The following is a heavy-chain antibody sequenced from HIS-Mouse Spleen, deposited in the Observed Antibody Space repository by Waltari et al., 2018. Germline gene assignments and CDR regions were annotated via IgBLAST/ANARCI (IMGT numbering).Heavy chain of an antibody. CDR2: ISGDSGSI. V-gene: IGHV3-9*01. D-gene: IGHD6-6*01. Sequence: EVQLVESGGGLVQPGRSLRLSCAASGFTFDDYAMHWVRQAPGKGLEWVSGISGDSGSIGYADSVKGRFTISRDNAKNSLYLQMNSLRAEDTALYYCAKDQLAGSSDAFDIWGQGTMVTVSS. CDR1: GFTFDDYA. J-gene: IGHJ3*02. CDR3: AKDQLAGSSDAFDI.